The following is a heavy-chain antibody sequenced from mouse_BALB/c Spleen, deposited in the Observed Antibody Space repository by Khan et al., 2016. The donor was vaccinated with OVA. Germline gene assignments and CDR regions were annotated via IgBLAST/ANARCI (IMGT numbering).Heavy chain of an antibody. CDR2: INPSSGYT. D-gene: IGHD2-14*01. CDR3: ERDGAYYRNDGWFAY. V-gene: IGHV1-4*01. CDR1: GYTFTSYT. Sequence: QVQLKESGAELARPGASVKMSCKASGYTFTSYTIHWINQRPGQGLEWIGYINPSSGYTNYNQKFKDKATLTADKSSTTAYMQLSSLTSDDAAVYYCERDGAYYRNDGWFAYWGQGTLVTVSA. J-gene: IGHJ3*01.